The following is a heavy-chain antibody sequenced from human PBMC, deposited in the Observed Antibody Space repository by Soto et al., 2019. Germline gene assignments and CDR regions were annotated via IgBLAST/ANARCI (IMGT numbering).Heavy chain of an antibody. D-gene: IGHD5-12*01. Sequence: QVQLQESGPGLLKPSGTLSLTCAVSSGSISSSNWWSWVRQPPGKGLEWIGGIYHSGSTNYNPSLKSQVTISVDKYKNQFALKLSYVTAADTAGYYCARRGTDSGYETYWGQGTLVTVSS. V-gene: IGHV4-4*02. CDR3: ARRGTDSGYETY. CDR2: IYHSGST. J-gene: IGHJ4*02. CDR1: SGSISSSNW.